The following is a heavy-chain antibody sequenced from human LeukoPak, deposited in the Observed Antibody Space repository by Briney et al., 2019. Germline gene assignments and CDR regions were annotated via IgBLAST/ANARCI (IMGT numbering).Heavy chain of an antibody. J-gene: IGHJ4*02. Sequence: PGGSLRLSCAASGFTFSSYAMSWARQAPGKGLEWVSAISGSGSSTYYADSVKGRFTISRDNSKNTPYLQMNSLRAEDTAVYYCAKTMVRQADYWGQGTLVTVSS. D-gene: IGHD3-10*01. CDR3: AKTMVRQADY. V-gene: IGHV3-23*01. CDR2: ISGSGSST. CDR1: GFTFSSYA.